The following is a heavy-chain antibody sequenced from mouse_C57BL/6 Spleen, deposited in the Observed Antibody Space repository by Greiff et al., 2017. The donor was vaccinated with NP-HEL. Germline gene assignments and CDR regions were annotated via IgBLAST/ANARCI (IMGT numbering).Heavy chain of an antibody. CDR1: GYTFTSYW. V-gene: IGHV1-52*01. Sequence: VQLKQPGAELVRPGSSVKLSCKASGYTFTSYWMHWVKQRPIQGLEWIGNIDPSDSETHYNQKFKDKATLTVDKSSSTAYMQLSSLTSEDSAVYYCARWDYFDYWGQGTTLTVSS. J-gene: IGHJ2*01. D-gene: IGHD1-1*02. CDR3: ARWDYFDY. CDR2: IDPSDSET.